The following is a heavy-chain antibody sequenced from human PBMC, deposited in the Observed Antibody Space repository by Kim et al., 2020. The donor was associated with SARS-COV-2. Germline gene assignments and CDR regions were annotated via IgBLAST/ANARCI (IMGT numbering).Heavy chain of an antibody. D-gene: IGHD2-2*01. J-gene: IGHJ3*02. CDR1: GGSMRFYY. CDR3: ARDFPSRIDAFDI. Sequence: SETLSLTCTVSGGSMRFYYWSWIRQPPGKGLEWIGYISYTGSTNYNPSLKSRVAISIDMSKEQFSLKLDSVTAADTAIYYCARDFPSRIDAFDIWGQGT. V-gene: IGHV4-59*12. CDR2: ISYTGST.